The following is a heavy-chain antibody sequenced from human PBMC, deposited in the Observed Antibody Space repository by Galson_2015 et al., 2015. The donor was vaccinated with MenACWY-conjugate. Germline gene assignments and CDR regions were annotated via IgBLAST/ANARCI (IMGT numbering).Heavy chain of an antibody. Sequence: PALVKPTQTLTLTCTFSGFSLSTSGVGVGWIRQPPGKALEWLALIYWDDDKRYSPSLKGRLTITKDTSKNQVVLTMTNMDPVDTATYYCAHSSPSGDYRAVDAFDIWGQGTMVTVSS. CDR2: IYWDDDK. D-gene: IGHD4-17*01. V-gene: IGHV2-5*02. CDR1: GFSLSTSGVG. J-gene: IGHJ3*02. CDR3: AHSSPSGDYRAVDAFDI.